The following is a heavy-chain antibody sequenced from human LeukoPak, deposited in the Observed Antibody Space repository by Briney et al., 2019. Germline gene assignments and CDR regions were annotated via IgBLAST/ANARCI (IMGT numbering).Heavy chain of an antibody. V-gene: IGHV3-33*03. D-gene: IGHD1-26*01. Sequence: QPGGSLRLSCAASGFTFSSYGMHWVRQAPGKGLEWVAVIWYDGSNKYYADSVKGRFTISRHNAKNTLYLQMNSPRAEDTAVYFCARSSSGSYDYWGQGTLVTVSS. CDR1: GFTFSSYG. CDR2: IWYDGSNK. J-gene: IGHJ4*02. CDR3: ARSSSGSYDY.